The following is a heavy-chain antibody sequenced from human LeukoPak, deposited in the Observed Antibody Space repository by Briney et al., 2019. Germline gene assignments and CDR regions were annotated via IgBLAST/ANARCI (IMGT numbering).Heavy chain of an antibody. CDR2: FDPEDGET. V-gene: IGHV1-24*01. J-gene: IGHJ3*02. CDR3: ASPLGYCSSTSCYGAFDI. CDR1: GYTLTELS. Sequence: ASVTVSCKVSGYTLTELSMHWVRQAPGKGLEWMGGFDPEDGETIYAQKFQGRVTMTEDTSTDTAYMELSSLRSEDTAVYYCASPLGYCSSTSCYGAFDIWGQGTMVTVSS. D-gene: IGHD2-2*01.